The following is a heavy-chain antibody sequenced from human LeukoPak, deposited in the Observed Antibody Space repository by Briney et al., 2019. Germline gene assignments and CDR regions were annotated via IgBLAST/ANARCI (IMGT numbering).Heavy chain of an antibody. Sequence: SETLSLTCRVYGDSISTYYWNWVRQPPGKPLEWIGYTHYSGNTNYNPSLKSRVTTLVDMSKNQFSLKLSSVTAADTAVYYCARWGGTLNAFDFWGQGTLVTVSS. CDR1: GDSISTYY. CDR3: ARWGGTLNAFDF. D-gene: IGHD1-26*01. V-gene: IGHV4-59*08. J-gene: IGHJ3*01. CDR2: THYSGNT.